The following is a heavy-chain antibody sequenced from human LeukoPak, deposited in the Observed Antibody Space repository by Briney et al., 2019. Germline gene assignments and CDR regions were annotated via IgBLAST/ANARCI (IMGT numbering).Heavy chain of an antibody. D-gene: IGHD3-10*01. CDR1: GGSISSDNYQ. V-gene: IGHV4-30-4*01. CDR3: ARYGSGSTWFDP. Sequence: SQTLSLTCTVSGGSISSDNYQWSWIRQPPGKGLEWIGYINYSGSTYYRPSLKSRVTISVDTSKNQFFLKLSSVTAADTAVYYCARYGSGSTWFDPWGQGTLVTVSS. J-gene: IGHJ5*02. CDR2: INYSGST.